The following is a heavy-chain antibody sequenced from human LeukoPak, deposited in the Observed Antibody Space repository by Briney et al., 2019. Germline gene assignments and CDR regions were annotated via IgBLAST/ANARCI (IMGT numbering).Heavy chain of an antibody. D-gene: IGHD6-19*01. Sequence: GGSLRLSCAASGFTFSSHAMSWVRQAPGKGLEWVSSVTDSGGSTYYADSVRGRFTITRDNSKNTLYLQTSGLRAEDTALYYCAKDKPSSGWSFDYWGPGTLVTVSS. V-gene: IGHV3-23*01. CDR3: AKDKPSSGWSFDY. J-gene: IGHJ4*02. CDR2: VTDSGGST. CDR1: GFTFSSHA.